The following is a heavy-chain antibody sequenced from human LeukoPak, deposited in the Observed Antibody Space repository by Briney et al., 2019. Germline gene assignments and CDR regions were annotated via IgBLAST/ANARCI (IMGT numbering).Heavy chain of an antibody. V-gene: IGHV4-34*01. CDR1: GGSFSGYY. CDR3: ARPYYSGTYSFDS. Sequence: SETLSLSCAVYGGSFSGYYWSWIRQPPGKGLEWIGEINHSGRTNYNPSLKSRVTLSVDTSKNQFSLKMSSVTAADTAVYYCARPYYSGTYSFDSWGQGTLVTVSS. CDR2: INHSGRT. D-gene: IGHD1-7*01. J-gene: IGHJ4*02.